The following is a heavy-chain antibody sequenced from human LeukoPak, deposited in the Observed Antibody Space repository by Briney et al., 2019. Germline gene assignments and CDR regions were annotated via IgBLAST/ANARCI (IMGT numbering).Heavy chain of an antibody. CDR2: ISAYNSNT. CDR3: AGDVWSSRETIDFDY. V-gene: IGHV1-18*01. J-gene: IGHJ4*02. CDR1: DYTFTNYG. D-gene: IGHD2-8*02. Sequence: ASVKVSCKASDYTFTNYGISWVRQAPGQGFEWMGWISAYNSNTVYAQILQGRVTMTTDTSTTTAYMELRSLRSDDTAVYYCAGDVWSSRETIDFDYWGQGTLVTVSS.